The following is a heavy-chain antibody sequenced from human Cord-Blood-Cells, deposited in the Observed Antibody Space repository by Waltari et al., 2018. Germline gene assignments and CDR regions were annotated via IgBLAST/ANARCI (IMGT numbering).Heavy chain of an antibody. CDR3: ARGIWPEYCSGGSCYFDY. CDR1: GGTFSSYA. V-gene: IGHV1-69*01. D-gene: IGHD2-15*01. Sequence: QVQLVQSGAEVKKPGSSVKVSCKASGGTFSSYAISWVRQAPGQGLEWMGGIIPIFGTANYAQKFQGRVTITADESTSTAYMELSSLRSEDTAVYYCARGIWPEYCSGGSCYFDYWGQGTLVTVSS. CDR2: IIPIFGTA. J-gene: IGHJ4*02.